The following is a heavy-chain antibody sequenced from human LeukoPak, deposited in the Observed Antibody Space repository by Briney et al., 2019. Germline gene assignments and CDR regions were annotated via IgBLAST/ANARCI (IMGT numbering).Heavy chain of an antibody. CDR2: ISYDGSNK. V-gene: IGHV3-30-3*01. D-gene: IGHD6-19*01. Sequence: PGGSLRLSCAASGFAFSSYAMHWVRQAPGKGLEWVAVISYDGSNKYYADSVKGRFTISRDNSKNTLYLQMNSLRAEDTAVYYCAMLLGYSSGWYLIDNDYWGQGTLVTVSS. J-gene: IGHJ4*02. CDR3: AMLLGYSSGWYLIDNDY. CDR1: GFAFSSYA.